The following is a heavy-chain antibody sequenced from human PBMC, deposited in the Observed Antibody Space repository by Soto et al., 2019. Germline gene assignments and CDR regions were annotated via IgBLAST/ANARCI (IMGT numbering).Heavy chain of an antibody. CDR2: IYYSGST. Sequence: PSETLSLTCTVSGGSISSYYWSWIRQPPGKGLEWIGYIYYSGSTNYNPSLKSRDTISVDTSKNQFSLKLSSVTAADTAVYYCARGGEDYYDSRGYGMGAFDIWGKGTMVTVSS. D-gene: IGHD3-22*01. CDR1: GGSISSYY. V-gene: IGHV4-59*01. CDR3: ARGGEDYYDSRGYGMGAFDI. J-gene: IGHJ3*02.